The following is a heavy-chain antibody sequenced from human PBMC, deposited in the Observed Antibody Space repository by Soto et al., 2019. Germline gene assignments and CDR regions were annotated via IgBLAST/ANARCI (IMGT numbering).Heavy chain of an antibody. CDR1: GFAFSKYA. Sequence: EVQLLESGGGLVKPGGSLRLSCAASGFAFSKYAMSRVRLAPGKGLEWVSSISASGGITDYAYSVKGRFTISRDNFQNILSLQMDSLTGDDTALYFCAKDKYTDSVRKVWFFDYWGRGTLVTVSS. CDR3: AKDKYTDSVRKVWFFDY. V-gene: IGHV3-23*01. CDR2: ISASGGIT. D-gene: IGHD2-15*01. J-gene: IGHJ2*01.